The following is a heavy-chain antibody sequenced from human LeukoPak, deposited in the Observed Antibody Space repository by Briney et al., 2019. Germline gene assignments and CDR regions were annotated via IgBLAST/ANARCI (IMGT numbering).Heavy chain of an antibody. J-gene: IGHJ6*03. Sequence: GGSLRLSCAASGFSFSTYAMHWVRQGPGKGLESVAIILHDGFKDYYGDSVRGRFTISRDNSQNTLYLHLNSLRAEDTAVYFCARDSIHYGGNSFDYMDVWGKGTTVSVSS. CDR3: ARDSIHYGGNSFDYMDV. CDR2: ILHDGFKD. D-gene: IGHD4-23*01. V-gene: IGHV3-30*04. CDR1: GFSFSTYA.